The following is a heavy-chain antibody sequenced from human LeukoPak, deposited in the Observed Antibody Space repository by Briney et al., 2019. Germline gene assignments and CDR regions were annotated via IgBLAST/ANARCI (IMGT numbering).Heavy chain of an antibody. V-gene: IGHV4-59*01. CDR2: IYYSGST. J-gene: IGHJ4*02. CDR3: ARGRGDTAILNFDY. Sequence: SETLSLTCTVSGGSISSYYWSWIRQPAGKGLEWIGYIYYSGSTNYNPSLKSRVTISVDTSKNQFSLKLSSVTAADTAVYYCARGRGDTAILNFDYWGQGTLVTVSS. CDR1: GGSISSYY. D-gene: IGHD5-18*01.